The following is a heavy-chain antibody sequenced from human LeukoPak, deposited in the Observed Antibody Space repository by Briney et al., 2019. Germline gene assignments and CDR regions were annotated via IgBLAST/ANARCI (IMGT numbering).Heavy chain of an antibody. D-gene: IGHD3-3*01. Sequence: GGSLRLSCAASGFTFSRYAMYWVRQAPGKGLECGSAISSDGGSTYYADSVKGRFSISRDTSKKTMFLQMGSLRAEDMAIYYCARGRYDFWGGSTLDYWGQGALVTVST. V-gene: IGHV3-64*02. J-gene: IGHJ4*02. CDR2: ISSDGGST. CDR1: GFTFSRYA. CDR3: ARGRYDFWGGSTLDY.